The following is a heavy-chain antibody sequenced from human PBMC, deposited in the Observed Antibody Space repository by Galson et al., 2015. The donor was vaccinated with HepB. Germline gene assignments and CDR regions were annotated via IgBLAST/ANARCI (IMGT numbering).Heavy chain of an antibody. Sequence: SVKVSCEASGYTFTSYAIQWVRQAPGQRLEWMGWINADNGNTKYSQKFRGRVTITRDTSASTGYMELSSLRSEDTAMYYCARGGEPYYYYGMDVWGQGTTVTVSS. CDR1: GYTFTSYA. CDR3: ARGGEPYYYYGMDV. D-gene: IGHD6-25*01. CDR2: INADNGNT. J-gene: IGHJ6*02. V-gene: IGHV1-3*01.